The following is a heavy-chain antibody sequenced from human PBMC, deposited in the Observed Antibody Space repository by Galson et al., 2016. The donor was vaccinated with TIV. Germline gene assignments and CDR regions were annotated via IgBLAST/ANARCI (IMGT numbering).Heavy chain of an antibody. Sequence: SETLSLTCVVSGYSISSGFYGGWVRQSPEKGLEWIENINHSGVTHYNPSLQSRVTISVDTSKNQFSLNLTSVTAADTAVYFCARHRLSYYYYMDVWGIGTSVTVSS. CDR1: GYSISSGFY. V-gene: IGHV4-38-2*01. J-gene: IGHJ6*03. D-gene: IGHD3-10*01. CDR2: INHSGVT. CDR3: ARHRLSYYYYMDV.